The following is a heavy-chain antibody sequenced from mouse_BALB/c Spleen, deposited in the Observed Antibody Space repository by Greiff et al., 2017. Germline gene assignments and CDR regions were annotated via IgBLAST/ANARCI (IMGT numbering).Heavy chain of an antibody. CDR3: ARGGWLLHAMDY. CDR2: INPSTGYT. Sequence: QVHVKQSGAELAKPGASVKMSCKASGYTFTSYWMHWVKQRPGQGLEWIGYINPSTGYTEYNQKFKDKATLTADKSSSTAYMQLSSLTSEDSAVYYCARGGWLLHAMDYWGQGTSVTVSS. D-gene: IGHD2-3*01. V-gene: IGHV1-7*01. CDR1: GYTFTSYW. J-gene: IGHJ4*01.